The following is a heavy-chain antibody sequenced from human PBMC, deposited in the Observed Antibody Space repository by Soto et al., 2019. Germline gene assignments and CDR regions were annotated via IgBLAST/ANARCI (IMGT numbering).Heavy chain of an antibody. Sequence: QVQLVESGGGVVQPGRSLRLSCAASGFTFSSYGMHWVRQAPGKGLEWVAVISYDGSNKYYADSVKGRFTISRDNSKNTLYLLMISLRAEDTAVYYCAKGPPRITMVRGVILVKHYYYGMDVWGQGTTVTVSS. V-gene: IGHV3-30*18. CDR3: AKGPPRITMVRGVILVKHYYYGMDV. CDR2: ISYDGSNK. D-gene: IGHD3-10*01. J-gene: IGHJ6*02. CDR1: GFTFSSYG.